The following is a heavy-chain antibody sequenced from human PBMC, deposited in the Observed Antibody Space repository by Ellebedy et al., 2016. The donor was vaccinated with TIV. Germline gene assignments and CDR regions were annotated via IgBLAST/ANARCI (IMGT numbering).Heavy chain of an antibody. Sequence: GESLKISXAASGFTFSSYWMSWVRQAPGKGLEWVANIKQDGSGKYYVDSVKGRFTISRDNAQNSLFLQMNSLRAEDTAVYYCARRYFDYWGQGTLVTVSS. CDR1: GFTFSSYW. V-gene: IGHV3-7*01. CDR2: IKQDGSGK. J-gene: IGHJ4*02. CDR3: ARRYFDY.